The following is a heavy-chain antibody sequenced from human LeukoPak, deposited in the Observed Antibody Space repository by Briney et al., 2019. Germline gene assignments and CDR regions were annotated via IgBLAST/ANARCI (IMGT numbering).Heavy chain of an antibody. Sequence: PGGSLRLSCAASGFTFSSYAMSWVRQAPGKGMEWVSAISGSGGSTYYADSVKGRFTISRDNSKNTLYLQMNSLRAEDTAVYYCAKGPDYYDSSHLYYAMDVWGQGTTVTVSS. CDR2: ISGSGGST. CDR1: GFTFSSYA. CDR3: AKGPDYYDSSHLYYAMDV. V-gene: IGHV3-23*01. J-gene: IGHJ6*02. D-gene: IGHD3-22*01.